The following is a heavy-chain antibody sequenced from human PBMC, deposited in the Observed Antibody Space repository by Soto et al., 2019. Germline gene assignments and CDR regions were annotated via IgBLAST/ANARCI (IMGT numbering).Heavy chain of an antibody. CDR2: IWYDGSNK. CDR3: VIRPFTDSYCSGGSCSLHDY. CDR1: GFTFSSYG. Sequence: GGSLRLSCAASGFTFSSYGMHWVRQAPGKGLEWVAVIWYDGSNKYYADSVKGRFTISRDNSKNTLYLQMNSLRAEDTAVYYCVIRPFTDSYCSGGSCSLHDYCGQRTLVTVPQ. J-gene: IGHJ4*02. D-gene: IGHD2-15*01. V-gene: IGHV3-33*01.